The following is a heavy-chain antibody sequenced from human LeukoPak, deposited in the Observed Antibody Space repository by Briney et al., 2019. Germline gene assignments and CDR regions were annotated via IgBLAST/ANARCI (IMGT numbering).Heavy chain of an antibody. J-gene: IGHJ3*01. Sequence: GGSLRLSCAASGFTFSSYGMHWVRRAPGKGLEWVAFIQYDGSNKYYADSVKGRFTISRDNSKNTLDLQMNSLRPEDTAGYYCAKELSATPRAAVQTGDAFDVWGQGTMVTVSS. CDR1: GFTFSSYG. CDR3: AKELSATPRAAVQTGDAFDV. D-gene: IGHD7-27*01. CDR2: IQYDGSNK. V-gene: IGHV3-30*02.